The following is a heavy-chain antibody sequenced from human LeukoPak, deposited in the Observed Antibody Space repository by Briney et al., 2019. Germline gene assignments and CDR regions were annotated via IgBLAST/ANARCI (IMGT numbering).Heavy chain of an antibody. CDR3: VRDYCSGGTCYDGY. Sequence: GGSLRLSCAASGLTFSYYWMHWVRQAPGKGLVWVSRISGDGSSTNYADSVKGRFTISRDNAKNTLYLQMNSLRAEDTAVYFCVRDYCSGGTCYDGYWGQGTLVTVSS. V-gene: IGHV3-74*01. D-gene: IGHD2-15*01. CDR2: ISGDGSST. CDR1: GLTFSYYW. J-gene: IGHJ4*02.